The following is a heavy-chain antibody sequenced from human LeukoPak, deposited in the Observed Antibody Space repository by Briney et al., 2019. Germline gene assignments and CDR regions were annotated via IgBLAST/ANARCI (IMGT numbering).Heavy chain of an antibody. V-gene: IGHV4-4*09. J-gene: IGHJ6*03. Sequence: KSSETLSLTCTVSGGSISSYYWSWIRQPPGKGLEWIGYIYTSGSTNYNPSLKSRVTISVDTSKNQFSLKLSSVTAADTAVYYCARVRDYYYYMDVWGKGTTVTVSS. CDR2: IYTSGST. CDR1: GGSISSYY. CDR3: ARVRDYYYYMDV.